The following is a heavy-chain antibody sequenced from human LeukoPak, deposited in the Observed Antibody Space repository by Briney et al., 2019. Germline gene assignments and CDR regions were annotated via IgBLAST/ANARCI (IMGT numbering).Heavy chain of an antibody. Sequence: ASVKVSCKASGYTFTSYAMHWVRQAPGQRLEWMGWINAGNGNTKYSQEFQGRVTITRDTSASTAYMELSSLRSEDMAVYYCARVFCSSTSCYTHYYYYYYMDVWGKGTTVTISS. J-gene: IGHJ6*03. D-gene: IGHD2-2*02. CDR1: GYTFTSYA. V-gene: IGHV1-3*03. CDR2: INAGNGNT. CDR3: ARVFCSSTSCYTHYYYYYYMDV.